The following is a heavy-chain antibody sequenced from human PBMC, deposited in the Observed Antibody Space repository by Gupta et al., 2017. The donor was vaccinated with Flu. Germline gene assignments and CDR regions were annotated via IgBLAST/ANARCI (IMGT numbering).Heavy chain of an antibody. CDR2: IGTAGDT. CDR3: ARRSAYSHDYGDYGPLYFDL. J-gene: IGHJ2*01. D-gene: IGHD4-17*01. V-gene: IGHV3-13*01. Sequence: WVRQATGKGLEWVSAIGTAGDTYYPGSVKGRFTISRENAKNSLYLQMNSLRAGDTAVYYCARRSAYSHDYGDYGPLYFDLWGRGTLVTVSS.